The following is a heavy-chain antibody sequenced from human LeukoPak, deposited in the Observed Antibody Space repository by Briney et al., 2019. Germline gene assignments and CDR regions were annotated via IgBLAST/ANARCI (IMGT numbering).Heavy chain of an antibody. J-gene: IGHJ3*02. CDR1: GFTFGDYA. CDR2: IRSKAYGGTT. Sequence: GRSLRLSCTASGFTFGDYAMSWFRQAPGKGLEWVGFIRSKAYGGTTEYAASVKGRFTISRDDSKSIAYLQMNSLKTEDTAVYYCTRAPWVVVAATLDAFDIWGQGTMVTVSS. V-gene: IGHV3-49*03. D-gene: IGHD2-15*01. CDR3: TRAPWVVVAATLDAFDI.